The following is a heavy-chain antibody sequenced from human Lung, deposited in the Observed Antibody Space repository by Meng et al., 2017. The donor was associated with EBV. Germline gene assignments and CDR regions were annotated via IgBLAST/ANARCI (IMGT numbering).Heavy chain of an antibody. J-gene: IGHJ4*02. CDR2: INAGNGNT. CDR3: ARTGCSSSSCYDY. V-gene: IGHV1-3*01. Sequence: QVQVGQAGAEVKKPGASVKVSCKASGYSFTTYAMHWVRQAPGQRLEWMGWINAGNGNTKYSEKFQSRVTITRDTAASTAYMELSSLRSEDAAVYYCARTGCSSSSCYDYWGQGTLVTVSS. D-gene: IGHD2-2*01. CDR1: GYSFTTYA.